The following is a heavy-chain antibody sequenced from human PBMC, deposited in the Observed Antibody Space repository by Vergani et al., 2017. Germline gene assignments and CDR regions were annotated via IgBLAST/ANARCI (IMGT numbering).Heavy chain of an antibody. J-gene: IGHJ6*02. D-gene: IGHD3-9*01. V-gene: IGHV3-11*05. CDR3: ARGPYYDILTGYEDYYYGMDV. CDR1: GFTFSDYY. Sequence: QVQLVESGGGLVKPGGSLRLSCAASGFTFSDYYMSWIRQAPGKGLEWVSYISSSSSYTNYADSVKGRFTISRDNAKNSLYLQMNSLRAEDTAVYYCARGPYYDILTGYEDYYYGMDVWGQGTTVTVSS. CDR2: ISSSSSYT.